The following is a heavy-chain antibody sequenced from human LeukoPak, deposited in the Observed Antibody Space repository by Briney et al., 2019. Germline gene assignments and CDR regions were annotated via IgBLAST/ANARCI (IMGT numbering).Heavy chain of an antibody. CDR2: NIPIFGTA. D-gene: IGHD3-3*01. Sequence: FSVKVPRKASGGTLSRYDISWVRQAPGQGLEWMGRNIPIFGTANYAQKLQGRVTITTDESTSTAYMELSSLRSEDTAVYYCARDRRGTIFGVVTERPYYYYYYYMDVWGKGTTVTVSS. CDR1: GGTLSRYD. J-gene: IGHJ6*03. V-gene: IGHV1-69*05. CDR3: ARDRRGTIFGVVTERPYYYYYYYMDV.